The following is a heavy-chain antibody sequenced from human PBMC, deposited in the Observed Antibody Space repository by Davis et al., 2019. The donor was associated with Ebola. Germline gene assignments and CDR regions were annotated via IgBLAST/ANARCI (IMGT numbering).Heavy chain of an antibody. D-gene: IGHD2-2*02. J-gene: IGHJ4*02. CDR2: IIPILGIA. V-gene: IGHV1-69*02. CDR1: GGTFSSYT. CDR3: ASHTHRKYYFDY. Sequence: TVKVSCKASGGTFSSYTISWVRQAPGQGLEWMGRIIPILGIANYAQKFQGRVTITADKSTSTAYMELSSLRSEDTAVYYCASHTHRKYYFDYWGQGTLVTVSS.